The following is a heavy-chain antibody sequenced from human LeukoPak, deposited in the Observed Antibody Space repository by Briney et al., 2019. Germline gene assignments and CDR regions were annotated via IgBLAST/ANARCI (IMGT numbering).Heavy chain of an antibody. D-gene: IGHD6-13*01. Sequence: GGSLILSCTASGFSLGDYALTWVGQPPGKGLEWAGFITSKANGSTTEYAGSVRGRLTISRDDYKRVDYLQMNSLRSEETAVYYCYGYISKNNYGMDVWGLGTTVTVSS. CDR2: ITSKANGSTT. CDR1: GFSLGDYA. V-gene: IGHV3-49*04. J-gene: IGHJ6*02. CDR3: YGYISKNNYGMDV.